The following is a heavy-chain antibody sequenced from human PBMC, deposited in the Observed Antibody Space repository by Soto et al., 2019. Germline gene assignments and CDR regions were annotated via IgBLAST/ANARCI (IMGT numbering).Heavy chain of an antibody. CDR1: GGSFSGYY. V-gene: IGHV4-34*01. J-gene: IGHJ4*02. CDR3: ARVGYSSGYYRKGGSFDY. CDR2: INHSGST. D-gene: IGHD3-22*01. Sequence: QVQLQQWGAGLLKPSETLSLTCAVYGGSFSGYYWSWIRQPPGKGLEWIGEINHSGSTNYNPSLNSRVTISVDTSKNQFSLKLSSVTAADTAVYYCARVGYSSGYYRKGGSFDYWGQGTLVTVSS.